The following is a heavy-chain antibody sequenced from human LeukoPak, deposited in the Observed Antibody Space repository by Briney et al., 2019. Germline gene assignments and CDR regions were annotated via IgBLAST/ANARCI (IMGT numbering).Heavy chain of an antibody. D-gene: IGHD6-19*01. J-gene: IGHJ5*01. CDR2: ISWNSGTI. CDR3: AKVAAYSSGWYDS. CDR1: GFIFNDYA. V-gene: IGHV3-9*03. Sequence: GGSLRLSCAASGFIFNDYAMHWVRQAPGKGLEWVACISWNSGTIAYADSVKGRFTISRDNAKNSLYLQMNSLRPEDMAFYFCAKVAAYSSGWYDSWGQGTLVTVSS.